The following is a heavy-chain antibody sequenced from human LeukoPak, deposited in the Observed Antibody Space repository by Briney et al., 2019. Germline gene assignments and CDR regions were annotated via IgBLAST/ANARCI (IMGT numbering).Heavy chain of an antibody. D-gene: IGHD1-26*01. CDR3: AGRDY. CDR1: GAPISNYY. V-gene: IGHV4-4*07. J-gene: IGHJ4*02. CDR2: VYTGGST. Sequence: SETLSLTCTVSGAPISNYYWSWIRQPAGKGLEWIGRVYTGGSTNYNPSLRSRVTISVDKFRNQFFLNLRSVTAADTAVYYCAGRDYWGQGTLVTVSS.